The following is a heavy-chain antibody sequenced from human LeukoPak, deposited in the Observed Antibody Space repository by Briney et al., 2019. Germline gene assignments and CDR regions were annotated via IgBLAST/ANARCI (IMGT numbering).Heavy chain of an antibody. CDR1: GFTFSSYA. CDR2: ISYDGSNK. V-gene: IGHV3-30-3*01. D-gene: IGHD4-17*01. J-gene: IGHJ4*02. Sequence: PGGSLRLSCAASGFTFSSYAMHWVRQAPGKGLEWVAVISYDGSNKYYADSVKGRFTISRDNSKNTLYLQMNSLRAEDTAVYYCAKDYGGYATTFDYWGQGTLVTVSS. CDR3: AKDYGGYATTFDY.